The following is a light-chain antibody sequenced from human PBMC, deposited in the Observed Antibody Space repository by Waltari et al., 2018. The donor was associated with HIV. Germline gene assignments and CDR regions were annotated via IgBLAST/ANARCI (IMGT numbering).Light chain of an antibody. V-gene: IGLV1-51*01. J-gene: IGLJ3*02. Sequence: QSVLTQPPSVSAAPGQKVTISCSGRTSNIGENYVSWYQQLPGTAPKLLIYGNDTRPFGIPDRFSGSKSGTSATLDITGVQSGDGADYYCETWENSLSAGVFGGGTKLTVL. CDR2: GND. CDR1: TSNIGENY. CDR3: ETWENSLSAGV.